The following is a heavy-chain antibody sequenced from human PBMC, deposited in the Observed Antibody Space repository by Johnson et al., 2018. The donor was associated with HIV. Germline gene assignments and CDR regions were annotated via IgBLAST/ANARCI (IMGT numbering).Heavy chain of an antibody. CDR1: GFTFSTYA. J-gene: IGHJ3*02. CDR3: AREKLELGIDAFDI. V-gene: IGHV3-30*04. Sequence: QVQLVESGGGVVQPERSLRLSCAASGFTFSTYAMHWDRQAPGKGLEWVACISYDGRNKHYADSVKGRFTISRDNSKNTLYLQMNSLRAEDTAVYYCAREKLELGIDAFDIWGQGTVVTVSS. CDR2: ISYDGRNK. D-gene: IGHD1-7*01.